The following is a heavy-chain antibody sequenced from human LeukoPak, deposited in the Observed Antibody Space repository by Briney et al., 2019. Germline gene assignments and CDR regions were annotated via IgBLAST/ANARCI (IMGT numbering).Heavy chain of an antibody. CDR1: GFTFSIYS. D-gene: IGHD2-2*02. CDR2: IKSKTDGGTT. V-gene: IGHV3-15*01. CDR3: TTRVQQLNPIAGY. Sequence: GGSLRLSCAASGFTFSIYSMNWVRQAPGKGLEWVGRIKSKTDGGTTDYAAPVKGRFTISRDDSKNTLYLQMNSLKTEDTAVYYCTTRVQQLNPIAGYWGQGTLVTVSS. J-gene: IGHJ4*02.